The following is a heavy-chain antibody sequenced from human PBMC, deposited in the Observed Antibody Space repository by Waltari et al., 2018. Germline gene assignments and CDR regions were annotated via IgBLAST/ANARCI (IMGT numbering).Heavy chain of an antibody. CDR3: ALAGKRRSYFDY. CDR1: GGSISSYY. V-gene: IGHV4-59*01. CDR2: IYYSGST. D-gene: IGHD6-19*01. Sequence: QVQLQESGPGLVKPSETLSLTCTVSGGSISSYYWSWIRQPPGKGLEWIGYIYYSGSTNYNPSLKSRVTISVDTSKNQFSLKLSSVTAADTAVYYCALAGKRRSYFDYWGQGTLVTVSS. J-gene: IGHJ4*02.